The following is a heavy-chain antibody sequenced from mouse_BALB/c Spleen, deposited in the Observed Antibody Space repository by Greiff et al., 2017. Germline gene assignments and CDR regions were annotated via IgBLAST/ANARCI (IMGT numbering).Heavy chain of an antibody. J-gene: IGHJ4*01. CDR2: ISSGGST. CDR3: ARDTTATGAMDY. Sequence: EVKLVESGGGLVKPGGSLKLSCAASGFTFSSYAMSWVRQTPEKRLEWVASISSGGSTYYPDSVKGRFTISRDNARNILYLQMSSLRSEDTAMYYCARDTTATGAMDYWGQGTSVTVSS. V-gene: IGHV5-6-5*01. D-gene: IGHD1-2*01. CDR1: GFTFSSYA.